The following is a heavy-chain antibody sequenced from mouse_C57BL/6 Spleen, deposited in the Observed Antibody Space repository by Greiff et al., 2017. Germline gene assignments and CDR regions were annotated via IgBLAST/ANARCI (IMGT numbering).Heavy chain of an antibody. Sequence: QVQLQQSGAELVRPGSSVKLSCKASGYTFTSYWMHWVKQRPVQGLEWIGNIDPSDSDTHYNQKFKDKATLTVDKSSSTAYMQLSSLTSEDSAVYYGARTGGGFDYWGQGTTLTVSS. CDR3: ARTGGGFDY. J-gene: IGHJ2*01. V-gene: IGHV1-52*01. CDR2: IDPSDSDT. D-gene: IGHD4-1*01. CDR1: GYTFTSYW.